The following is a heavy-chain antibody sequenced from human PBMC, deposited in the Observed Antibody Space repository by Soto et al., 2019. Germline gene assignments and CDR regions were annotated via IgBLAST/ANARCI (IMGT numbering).Heavy chain of an antibody. Sequence: PGGSLRLSCAASGFTFSSYGMHWVRQAPGKGLEWVAVIWYDGSNKYYADSVKGRFTISRDNSKNTLYLQMNSLRAEDTAVYYCARDLPHNWNDGSPFDYWGQGTLVTVSS. V-gene: IGHV3-33*01. CDR3: ARDLPHNWNDGSPFDY. CDR2: IWYDGSNK. J-gene: IGHJ4*02. D-gene: IGHD1-20*01. CDR1: GFTFSSYG.